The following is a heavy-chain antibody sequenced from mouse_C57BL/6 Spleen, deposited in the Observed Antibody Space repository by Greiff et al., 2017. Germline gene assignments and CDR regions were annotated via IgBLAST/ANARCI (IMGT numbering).Heavy chain of an antibody. CDR3: APSMTTVVATPYAMDY. D-gene: IGHD1-1*01. V-gene: IGHV1-64*01. Sequence: VQLQQPGAELVKPGASVKLSCKASGYTFTSYWMHWVKQRPGQGLEWIGMLHPNSGSTNYNEKFKSKATLTVDKSSSTAYMQLSSLTSEDSAVYYCAPSMTTVVATPYAMDYWGQGTSVTVAS. J-gene: IGHJ4*01. CDR2: LHPNSGST. CDR1: GYTFTSYW.